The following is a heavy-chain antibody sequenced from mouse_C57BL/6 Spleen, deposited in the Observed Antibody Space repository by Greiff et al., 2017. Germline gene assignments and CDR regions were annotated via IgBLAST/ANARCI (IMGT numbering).Heavy chain of an antibody. CDR2: INPSTGGT. CDR1: GYSFTGYY. V-gene: IGHV1-43*01. CDR3: AGGYYGSKGY. J-gene: IGHJ2*01. Sequence: EVQLQQSGPELVKPGASVKISCKASGYSFTGYYMHWVKQSSEKSLEWIGEINPSTGGTSYNQKFKGKATLTVDKSSSTAYMQLKSLTSEDSAVYYCAGGYYGSKGYWGQGTTRTVSS. D-gene: IGHD1-1*01.